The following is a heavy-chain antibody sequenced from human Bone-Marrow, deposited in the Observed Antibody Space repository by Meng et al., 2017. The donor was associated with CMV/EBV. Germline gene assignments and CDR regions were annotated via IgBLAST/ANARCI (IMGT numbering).Heavy chain of an antibody. CDR3: ARAAYGDYHWFDP. D-gene: IGHD4-17*01. J-gene: IGHJ5*02. V-gene: IGHV4-34*01. CDR2: INHSGST. CDR1: GGSFSGYS. Sequence: CAGYGGSFSGYSWSWIRQPPGKGLEWIGEINHSGSTNYNPSLKSRVTISVDTSKNQFSLKLSSVTAADTAVYYCARAAYGDYHWFDPWGQGTLVTVSS.